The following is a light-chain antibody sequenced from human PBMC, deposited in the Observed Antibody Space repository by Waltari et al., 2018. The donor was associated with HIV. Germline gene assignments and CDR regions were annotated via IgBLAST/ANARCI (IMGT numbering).Light chain of an antibody. CDR1: SSNVGARYR. Sequence: QSVLTQPPSVSGAPGQRVTISRTGSSSNVGARYRVHWYDHLPGTAPKLLIYGNSNRPSGVPDRFSGSKSGTSASLAITGLQAEDEADYHCQSHDSSLSGYVFGTGTKVTVL. CDR3: QSHDSSLSGYV. J-gene: IGLJ1*01. V-gene: IGLV1-40*01. CDR2: GNS.